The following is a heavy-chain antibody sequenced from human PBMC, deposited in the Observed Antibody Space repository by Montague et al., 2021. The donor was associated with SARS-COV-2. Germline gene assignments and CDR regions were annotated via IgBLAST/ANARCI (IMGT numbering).Heavy chain of an antibody. J-gene: IGHJ4*01. CDR2: IFYTGSK. Sequence: SETLSLTCSVSGGSTSNYYWTWIRQSPGKGLQWIGYIFYTGSKKFNPSLKTRVSMSLDASKNHFSLRLSAVTVADTARYYCARAQNICFIANCVNYFDLWGLEPWSRSPQ. CDR1: GGSTSNYY. V-gene: IGHV4-59*01. D-gene: IGHD2-15*01. CDR3: ARAQNICFIANCVNYFDL.